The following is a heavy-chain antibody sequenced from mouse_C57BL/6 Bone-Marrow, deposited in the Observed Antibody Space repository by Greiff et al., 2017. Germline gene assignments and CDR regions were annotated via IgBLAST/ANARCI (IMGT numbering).Heavy chain of an antibody. J-gene: IGHJ2*01. V-gene: IGHV1-74*01. CDR3: ALDGSSYDFDC. CDR2: IHPSDSDT. D-gene: IGHD1-1*01. CDR1: GYTFTSYW. Sequence: QVHVKQPGAELVKPGASVKVSCKASGYTFTSYWMHWVKQRPGQGLEWIGRIHPSDSDTNYNQKFKGKATLTVDKSSSTAYMQLSSLTSEDSAVYYCALDGSSYDFDCWGEGTTLTVSS.